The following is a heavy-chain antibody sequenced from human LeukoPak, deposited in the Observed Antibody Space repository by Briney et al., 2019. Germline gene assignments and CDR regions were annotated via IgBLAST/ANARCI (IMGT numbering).Heavy chain of an antibody. J-gene: IGHJ5*02. CDR1: GGSISSGGYY. D-gene: IGHD5-12*01. CDR3: ARDRRAVDRGWFDP. CDR2: IYYSGST. V-gene: IGHV4-31*03. Sequence: SETLSLTCTVYGGSISSGGYYWSWIRQHPGKGLEWIGYIYYSGSTYYNPSLKSRVTISVDTSKNPFSLKLSSVTAADTVVYYCARDRRAVDRGWFDPWGQGTPVTVSS.